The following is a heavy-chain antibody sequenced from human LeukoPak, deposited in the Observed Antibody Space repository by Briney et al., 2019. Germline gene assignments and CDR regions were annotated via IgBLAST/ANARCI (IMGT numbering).Heavy chain of an antibody. Sequence: GGSLRLSCAASGFTFSSYAMSWVRQAPGKGLEWVSAISGSGGSTYYADSVKGRFTISRDNSKNTLYLQMNSLRAEDTAVYYCAKDFSFSHSAGWFDPWGQGTLVTVPS. V-gene: IGHV3-23*01. CDR1: GFTFSSYA. CDR3: AKDFSFSHSAGWFDP. J-gene: IGHJ5*02. D-gene: IGHD3-3*02. CDR2: ISGSGGST.